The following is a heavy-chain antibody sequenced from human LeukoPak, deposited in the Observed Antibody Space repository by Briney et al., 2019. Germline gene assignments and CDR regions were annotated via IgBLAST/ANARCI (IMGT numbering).Heavy chain of an antibody. Sequence: GGSLKLSCAASGFTFSGSAMHWVRQAPGKGLEWVAVIWYDGSNKYHADSVKGRFTISRDNSKNTLYLQMNSLRVEDTAVYYCARAHCSGGSCYGNYYYYGMDVWGQGTTVTVSS. J-gene: IGHJ6*02. D-gene: IGHD2-15*01. CDR2: IWYDGSNK. CDR3: ARAHCSGGSCYGNYYYYGMDV. V-gene: IGHV3-33*08. CDR1: GFTFSGSA.